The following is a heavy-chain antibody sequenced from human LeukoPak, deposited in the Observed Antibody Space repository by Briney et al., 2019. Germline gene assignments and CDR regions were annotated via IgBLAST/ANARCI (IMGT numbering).Heavy chain of an antibody. CDR3: ASRLTTLFDY. Sequence: PSETLSLTCTVSGGSISSYYWSWIRQPPGKGLEWIGEINHSGSTNYNPSLKSRVTISVDTSKNQFSLKLSSVTAADTAVYYCASRLTTLFDYWGQGTLVTVSS. CDR2: INHSGST. V-gene: IGHV4-34*01. J-gene: IGHJ4*02. D-gene: IGHD4-11*01. CDR1: GGSISSYY.